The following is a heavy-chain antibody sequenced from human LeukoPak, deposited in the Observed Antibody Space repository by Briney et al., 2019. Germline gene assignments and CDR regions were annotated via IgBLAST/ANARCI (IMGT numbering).Heavy chain of an antibody. CDR2: IHSADSNT. CDR3: AGARHGDYRWDY. V-gene: IGHV5-51*01. J-gene: IGHJ4*02. D-gene: IGHD4-17*01. Sequence: KRGESLKISCKGSGYSFTSYWIGWVRQMPGKGLEWMGIIHSADSNTKYSPSFQGQVAISADKSISTAYLQWSGLKASDTAMYYCAGARHGDYRWDYWGQGTLVTVSS. CDR1: GYSFTSYW.